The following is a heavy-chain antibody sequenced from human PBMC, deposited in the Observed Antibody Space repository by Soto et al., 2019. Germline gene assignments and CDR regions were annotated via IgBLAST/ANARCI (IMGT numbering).Heavy chain of an antibody. CDR2: SYHRGRT. J-gene: IGHJ4*02. CDR1: GGALSSGGHY. Sequence: SETLSLTCTVSGGALSSGGHYWSWIRQLPGLGLEWIGYSYHRGRTDYNPSLKSRATISEDTSKIQFSLTVRSVTAADTAIYFCASVHEYGDCVHWGQGILVTVSS. D-gene: IGHD4-17*01. V-gene: IGHV4-31*03. CDR3: ASVHEYGDCVH.